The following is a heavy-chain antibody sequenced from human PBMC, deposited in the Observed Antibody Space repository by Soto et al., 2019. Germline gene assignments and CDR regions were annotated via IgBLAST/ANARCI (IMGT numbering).Heavy chain of an antibody. Sequence: GESLKISCKGSGYSFTSYWISWVRQMPGKGLEWMGRIDPSDSYTNYSPSFQGHVTISADKSISTAYLQWSSLKASGTAMYYCARPYCTNGVCSYYYYGMDVWGQGTTVTVSS. V-gene: IGHV5-10-1*01. CDR2: IDPSDSYT. CDR1: GYSFTSYW. CDR3: ARPYCTNGVCSYYYYGMDV. D-gene: IGHD2-8*01. J-gene: IGHJ6*02.